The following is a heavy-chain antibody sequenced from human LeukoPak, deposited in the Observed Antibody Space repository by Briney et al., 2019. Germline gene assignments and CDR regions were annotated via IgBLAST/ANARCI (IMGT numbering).Heavy chain of an antibody. Sequence: GGSLRLSCAASGFTFSDCYMRWIRQAPGKGLEWVSYISSSGNIFYYADSVKGRFTISRDNAKNSLYLQMNSLRAEDTAVYYCARVTLGTYYFDSWGQGTLVTVSS. CDR2: ISSSGNIF. CDR3: ARVTLGTYYFDS. D-gene: IGHD3-16*01. V-gene: IGHV3-11*04. CDR1: GFTFSDCY. J-gene: IGHJ4*02.